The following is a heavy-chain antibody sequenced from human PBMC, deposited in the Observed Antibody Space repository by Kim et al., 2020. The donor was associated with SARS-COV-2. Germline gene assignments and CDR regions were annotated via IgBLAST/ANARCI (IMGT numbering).Heavy chain of an antibody. CDR1: GGSISSSSYY. CDR2: IYYSGST. J-gene: IGHJ4*02. V-gene: IGHV4-39*01. CDR3: ARHNPELTYYDILTGSKDHQEFDY. Sequence: SETLSLTCTVSGGSISSSSYYWGWIRQPPGKGLEWIGSIYYSGSTYYNPSLKSRVTISVDTSKNQFSLKLSSVTAADTAVYYCARHNPELTYYDILTGSKDHQEFDYWGQGTLFTVSS. D-gene: IGHD3-9*01.